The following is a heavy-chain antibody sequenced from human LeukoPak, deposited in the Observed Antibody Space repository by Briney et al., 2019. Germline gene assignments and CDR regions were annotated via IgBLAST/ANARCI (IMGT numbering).Heavy chain of an antibody. J-gene: IGHJ4*02. V-gene: IGHV3-23*01. Sequence: GGSLRLSCAASGLTFSTYAMGWVRQAPGKGLEWVSALSASAYSTFYADSVKGRFTISRDNSKNTLYLQMNSLRVEDTAIYHCAKGSRSTGFDYWGQGTLVTGSS. CDR3: AKGSRSTGFDY. CDR2: LSASAYST. D-gene: IGHD1-26*01. CDR1: GLTFSTYA.